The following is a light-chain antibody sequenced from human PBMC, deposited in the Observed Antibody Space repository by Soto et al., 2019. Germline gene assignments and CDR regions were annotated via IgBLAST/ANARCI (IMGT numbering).Light chain of an antibody. V-gene: IGLV2-14*01. CDR2: DVT. CDR1: SSDVGGYNS. Sequence: QSVLTQPASVSGSPGQSITISCTGTSSDVGGYNSVSWYRQDPGKAPKLMIYDVTNRPSGVSNRFSGSKSGNTASLTISGLQAEDVADYYCSSFTSDITYVFGTGTKVTVL. J-gene: IGLJ1*01. CDR3: SSFTSDITYV.